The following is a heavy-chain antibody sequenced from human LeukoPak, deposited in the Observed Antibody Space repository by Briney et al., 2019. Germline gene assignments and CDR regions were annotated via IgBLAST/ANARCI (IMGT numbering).Heavy chain of an antibody. V-gene: IGHV4-59*01. CDR1: AGSINNYY. Sequence: SETLSLTCTVSAGSINNYYWSWIRQPPGKGLEWIGYIYYSGSTNYNPSLKSRVTISVDTSKNQFSLKLSSVPAADQAVYYCARDQSGSYYSSRVAFDIWGQGTMVTVSS. CDR3: ARDQSGSYYSSRVAFDI. J-gene: IGHJ3*02. CDR2: IYYSGST. D-gene: IGHD1-26*01.